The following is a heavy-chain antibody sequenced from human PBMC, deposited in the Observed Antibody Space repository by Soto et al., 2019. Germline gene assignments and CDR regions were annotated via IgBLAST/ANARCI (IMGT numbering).Heavy chain of an antibody. CDR1: GYTFTGYY. D-gene: IGHD6-13*01. J-gene: IGHJ4*02. CDR3: AREAGGNPIPLYDY. V-gene: IGHV1-2*04. CDR2: INPNSGGT. Sequence: ASVKVSCKASGYTFTGYYMHWVRQAPGQGLEWMGWINPNSGGTNYAQKFQGWVTMTRDTSISTAYMELSRLRSDDTAVYYCAREAGGNPIPLYDYWGQGTLVTV.